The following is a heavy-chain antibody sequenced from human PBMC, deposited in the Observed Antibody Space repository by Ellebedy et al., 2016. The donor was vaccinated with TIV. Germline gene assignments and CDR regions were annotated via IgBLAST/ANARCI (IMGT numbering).Heavy chain of an antibody. CDR1: GGSFSGYY. V-gene: IGHV4-34*01. CDR3: ARGLTLATAPGLDP. D-gene: IGHD5-12*01. J-gene: IGHJ5*02. CDR2: INHSGST. Sequence: MPSETLSLTCAVYGGSFSGYYWSWIRQPPGKGLEWIGEINHSGSTNYNPSLKSRVTISVDTSKNQFSLKLSSVTAADTAVYYCARGLTLATAPGLDPWGQGTLVTVSS.